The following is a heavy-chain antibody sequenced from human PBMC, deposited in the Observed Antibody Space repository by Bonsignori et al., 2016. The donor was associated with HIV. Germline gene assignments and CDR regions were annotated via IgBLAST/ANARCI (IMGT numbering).Heavy chain of an antibody. D-gene: IGHD1-26*01. J-gene: IGHJ4*02. CDR2: ISNSSSYI. Sequence: WIRQPPGKGLEWVSSISNSSSYIYYADSVKGRFTISRDNAKNSLYLQMNSLRAEDTAVYYCASQIIWEGEDYWGQGTLVTVSS. CDR3: ASQIIWEGEDY. V-gene: IGHV3-21*01.